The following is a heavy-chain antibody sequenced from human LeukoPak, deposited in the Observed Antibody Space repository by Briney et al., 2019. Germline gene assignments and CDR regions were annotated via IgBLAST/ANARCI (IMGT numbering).Heavy chain of an antibody. D-gene: IGHD5-18*01. CDR3: ARRGDPHLDIINTAMVRHYYYYGMDV. J-gene: IGHJ6*02. Sequence: GASVKVSCKASGYTFTSYDINWVRQATGQGLEWMGWMNPNSGNTGYAQKFQGRVTMTRNTSISTAYMELSSLRSEDTAVYYCARRGDPHLDIINTAMVRHYYYYGMDVWGQGTTVTVSS. CDR1: GYTFTSYD. V-gene: IGHV1-8*01. CDR2: MNPNSGNT.